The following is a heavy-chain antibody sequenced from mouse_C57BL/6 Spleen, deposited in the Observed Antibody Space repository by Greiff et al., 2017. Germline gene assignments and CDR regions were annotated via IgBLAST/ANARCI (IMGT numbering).Heavy chain of an antibody. Sequence: VKLQESGPELVKPGASVKISCKASGYAFSSSWMNWVKQRPGKGLEWIGRIYPGDGDTNYNGKFKGKATLTADKSSSTAYMQLSSLTSEDSAVYFCARSVTGTFDYWGQGTTLTVSS. CDR1: GYAFSSSW. J-gene: IGHJ2*01. CDR3: ARSVTGTFDY. V-gene: IGHV1-82*01. D-gene: IGHD4-1*01. CDR2: IYPGDGDT.